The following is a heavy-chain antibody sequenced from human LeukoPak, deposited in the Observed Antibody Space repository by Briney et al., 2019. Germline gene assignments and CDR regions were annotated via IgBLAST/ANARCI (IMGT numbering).Heavy chain of an antibody. CDR2: INSDGSST. D-gene: IGHD4-17*01. Sequence: GGSLRLSCAASGFTFSSYWMHWVRQAPGKGLVWVSRINSDGSSTTYADSVKGRFTISRDNAKNTLYLQMNSLRAEDTAVYYCARGKTPAVTTPFDYWGQGTLVTVSS. J-gene: IGHJ4*02. V-gene: IGHV3-74*01. CDR1: GFTFSSYW. CDR3: ARGKTPAVTTPFDY.